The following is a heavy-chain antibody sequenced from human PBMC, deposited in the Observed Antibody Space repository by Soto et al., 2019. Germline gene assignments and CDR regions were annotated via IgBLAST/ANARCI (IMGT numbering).Heavy chain of an antibody. CDR2: IYHSGST. CDR3: ARDGGDGYNYLDY. V-gene: IGHV4-4*02. J-gene: IGHJ4*02. Sequence: TSETLSLTCAVSGGSISSSNWWSWVRQPPGKGLEWIGEIYHSGSTNYNPSLKSRVTISVDKSKNQFSLKLSPVTAADTAVYYCARDGGDGYNYLDYWGQGTLVTVSS. D-gene: IGHD3-16*01. CDR1: GGSISSSNW.